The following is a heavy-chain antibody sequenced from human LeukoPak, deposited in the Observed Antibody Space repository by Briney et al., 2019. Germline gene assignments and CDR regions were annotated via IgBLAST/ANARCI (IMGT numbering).Heavy chain of an antibody. CDR3: ASLEWLSTQMAAFDI. J-gene: IGHJ3*02. D-gene: IGHD3-3*01. CDR2: INTNTGNP. CDR1: GYTFTSYA. V-gene: IGHV7-4-1*02. Sequence: ASVKVSCKASGYTFTSYAMNWVRQAPGQGLEWMGWINTNTGNPTYAQGFTGRFVFSLATSITTAYLQISSLKAEDTAVYYCASLEWLSTQMAAFDIWGQGTMVTVSS.